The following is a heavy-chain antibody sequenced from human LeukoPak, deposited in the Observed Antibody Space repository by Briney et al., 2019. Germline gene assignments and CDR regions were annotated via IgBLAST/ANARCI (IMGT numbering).Heavy chain of an antibody. J-gene: IGHJ4*02. CDR3: ARAGTMVRGVTLDY. CDR2: IYYSGST. CDR1: GVSISSYY. V-gene: IGHV4-59*01. D-gene: IGHD3-10*01. Sequence: PSETLSLTCTVSGVSISSYYWSWIRQPPGKGLEWIGYIYYSGSTNYNPSLKSRVTISVDTSKNQFSLKLSSVTAADTAVYYCARAGTMVRGVTLDYWGQGTLVTVSS.